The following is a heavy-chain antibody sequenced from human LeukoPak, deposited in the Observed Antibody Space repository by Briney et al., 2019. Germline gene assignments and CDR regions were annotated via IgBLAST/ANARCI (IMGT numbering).Heavy chain of an antibody. CDR2: IIPIFGTA. J-gene: IGHJ4*02. Sequence: GASVKVSCKASGGTFSSYAISWVRQAPGQGLEWMGGIIPIFGTANYAQKFQGRVTITTDESTSTAYMELSSLRSEDTAVYYCALNEWPDGYNIDYWGQGTLVTVSS. D-gene: IGHD5-24*01. CDR3: ALNEWPDGYNIDY. V-gene: IGHV1-69*05. CDR1: GGTFSSYA.